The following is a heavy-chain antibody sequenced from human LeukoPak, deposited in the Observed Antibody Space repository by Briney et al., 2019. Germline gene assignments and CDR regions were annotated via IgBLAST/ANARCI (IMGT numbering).Heavy chain of an antibody. V-gene: IGHV1-46*01. J-gene: IGHJ3*02. Sequence: ASVKVSCKASGYTFTSYYMHWVRQAPGQGLEWMGIINPSGGSTSYAQKFQGRVTMTRDMSTSTVYMELSSLRSEDTAVYYCARESGYGGFGLGDAFDIWGQGTMVTVSS. CDR2: INPSGGST. CDR3: ARESGYGGFGLGDAFDI. CDR1: GYTFTSYY. D-gene: IGHD4-23*01.